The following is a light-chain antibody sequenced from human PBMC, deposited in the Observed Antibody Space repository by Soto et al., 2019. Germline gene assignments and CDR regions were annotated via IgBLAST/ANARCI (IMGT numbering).Light chain of an antibody. CDR2: ENN. J-gene: IGLJ3*02. V-gene: IGLV1-51*02. CDR1: SSNIGNNY. Sequence: QSVLTQPPSVSAAPGQKVTISCSGSSSNIGNNYVSWYQQLPGTAPKLLIYENNKRPSGIPDRFSGSKSGTSATLSITGLQTGDEADYYCGTWDNSLSAGVFGGGTKLTVL. CDR3: GTWDNSLSAGV.